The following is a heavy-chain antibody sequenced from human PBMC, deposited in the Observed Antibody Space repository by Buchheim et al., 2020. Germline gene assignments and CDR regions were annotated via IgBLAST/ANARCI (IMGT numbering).Heavy chain of an antibody. J-gene: IGHJ4*02. CDR3: ARGGGYYDSSVIDY. Sequence: QVQLVESGGGVVQPGRSLRLSCAASGFTFSSYGMHWVRQAPGKGLEWVAVIWYDGSNKYYADSVKGRFTISRDNSKNTLYLQMNSLRAEDTAVYYCARGGGYYDSSVIDYWGQGTL. CDR2: IWYDGSNK. V-gene: IGHV3-33*01. D-gene: IGHD3-22*01. CDR1: GFTFSSYG.